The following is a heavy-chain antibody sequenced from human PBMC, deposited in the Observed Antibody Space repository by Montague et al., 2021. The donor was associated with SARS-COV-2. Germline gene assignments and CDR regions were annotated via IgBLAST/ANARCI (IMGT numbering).Heavy chain of an antibody. J-gene: IGHJ4*02. CDR2: VYYSGST. CDR3: VRVLDNRVRDY. D-gene: IGHD3/OR15-3a*01. Sequence: SETLSLTCTVSGGSISSSNYYWGWIRQPPGKGLEWIGNVYYSGSTYYNPSLKSRVTISIDTSKNQFSLKLSSVTAADTAVYYCVRVLDNRVRDYWGQGTLVTVSS. CDR1: GGSISSSNYY. V-gene: IGHV4-39*07.